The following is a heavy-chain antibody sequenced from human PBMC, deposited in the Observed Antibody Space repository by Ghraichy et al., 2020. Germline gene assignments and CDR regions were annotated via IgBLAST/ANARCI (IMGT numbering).Heavy chain of an antibody. D-gene: IGHD6-13*01. CDR1: GFSLSTSGVG. CDR3: AHTGIAAPDMAFDP. J-gene: IGHJ5*02. V-gene: IGHV2-5*02. CDR2: IYWDDDK. Sequence: SGPTLVKPTQTLTLTCTFSGFSLSTSGVGVGWIRQPPGKALEWLALIYWDDDKRYSPSLKSRLTITKDTSKNQVVLTMTNMDPVDTATYYCAHTGIAAPDMAFDPWGQGTLVTVSS.